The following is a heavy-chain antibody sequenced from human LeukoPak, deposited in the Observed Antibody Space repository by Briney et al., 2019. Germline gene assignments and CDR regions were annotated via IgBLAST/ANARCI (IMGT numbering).Heavy chain of an antibody. CDR2: IYTSGST. CDR3: AREGEVGASDY. Sequence: PSETLSLTCTVSGGSISSGSYYWSWIRQPAGKGLEWIGRIYTSGSTNYNPSLKSRVTISVDTSKNQFSLKLSSVTAADTAVYYCAREGEVGASDYWGQGTLVTVSS. CDR1: GGSISSGSYY. D-gene: IGHD1-26*01. V-gene: IGHV4-61*02. J-gene: IGHJ4*02.